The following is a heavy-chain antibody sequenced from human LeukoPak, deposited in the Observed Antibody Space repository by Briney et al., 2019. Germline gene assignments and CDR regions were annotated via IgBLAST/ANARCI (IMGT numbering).Heavy chain of an antibody. CDR1: GYTFTSYY. Sequence: ASVKVSCKASGYTFTSYYMHWVRQAPGQGLEWMGIINPSGGSTSYTQKFQGRVTMTRDTSTTTVYMELSSLRSQDTPVYYCARHKEVGDYYYFDYWGQGTLVTVSS. D-gene: IGHD2/OR15-2a*01. J-gene: IGHJ4*02. CDR3: ARHKEVGDYYYFDY. CDR2: INPSGGST. V-gene: IGHV1-46*01.